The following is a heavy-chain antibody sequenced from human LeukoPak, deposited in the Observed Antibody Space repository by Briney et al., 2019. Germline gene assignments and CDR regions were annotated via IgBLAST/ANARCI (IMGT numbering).Heavy chain of an antibody. CDR3: AKDSRYYGSGSYLFDY. V-gene: IGHV3-9*01. Sequence: LSLTCTVSGGSISSYYWSWVRQAPGKGLEWVSGISWNSGSIGYADSVKGRFTISRDNAKNSLYLQMNSLRAEDTALYYCAKDSRYYGSGSYLFDYWGQGTLVTVSS. CDR2: ISWNSGSI. J-gene: IGHJ4*02. CDR1: GGSISSYY. D-gene: IGHD3-10*01.